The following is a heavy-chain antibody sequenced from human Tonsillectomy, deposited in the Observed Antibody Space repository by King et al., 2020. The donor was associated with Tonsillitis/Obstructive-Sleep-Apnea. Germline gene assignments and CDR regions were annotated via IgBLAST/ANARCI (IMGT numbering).Heavy chain of an antibody. J-gene: IGHJ4*02. Sequence: VQLVQSGGGVVQPGRSLRLSCAASGFTFSNYAMHWVRQAPGKGLEWVAVISYDGNNKYYADSVKGRFTISRDNSKNTLYLQMNSLRAEDTAVYYSARDLPIVILPVAIKGGFDYWGQGTLVTVSS. CDR1: GFTFSNYA. D-gene: IGHD2-2*02. V-gene: IGHV3-30*04. CDR3: ARDLPIVILPVAIKGGFDY. CDR2: ISYDGNNK.